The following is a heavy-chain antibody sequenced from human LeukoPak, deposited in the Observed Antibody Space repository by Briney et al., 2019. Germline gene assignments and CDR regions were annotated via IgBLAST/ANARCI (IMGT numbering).Heavy chain of an antibody. CDR3: ATDPSGTYRMGFDQ. V-gene: IGHV1-24*01. J-gene: IGHJ4*02. CDR1: GYIFTELS. D-gene: IGHD1-26*01. Sequence: ASVKVSCKASGYIFTELSMHWVRQAPGKGLEWLGGFDPEDGETIYAQKFQGRVTTTEDTSTDTTYMELSSLRSDDTAVYYCATDPSGTYRMGFDQWGQGTLVTVSS. CDR2: FDPEDGET.